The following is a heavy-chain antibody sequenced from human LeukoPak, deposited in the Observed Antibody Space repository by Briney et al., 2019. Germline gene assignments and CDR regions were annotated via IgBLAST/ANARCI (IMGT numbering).Heavy chain of an antibody. V-gene: IGHV1-69*04. CDR3: ARSQRGNFWSGYYSHFDY. D-gene: IGHD3-3*01. Sequence: GASVKVSCKASGYTFTSYGISWVRQAPGQGLEWMGRIIPILGIANYAQKFQGRVTITADESTSTAYMELSSLRSEDTAVYYCARSQRGNFWSGYYSHFDYWGQGTLVTVSS. J-gene: IGHJ4*02. CDR2: IIPILGIA. CDR1: GYTFTSYG.